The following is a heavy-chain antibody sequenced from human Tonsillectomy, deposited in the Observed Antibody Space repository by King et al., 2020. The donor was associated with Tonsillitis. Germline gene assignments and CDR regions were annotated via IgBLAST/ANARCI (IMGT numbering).Heavy chain of an antibody. CDR1: GFTFDDYA. D-gene: IGHD3-10*01. V-gene: IGHV3-9*01. CDR3: AKDLLSVSGSGGLDY. J-gene: IGHJ4*02. CDR2: ISWNSGSI. Sequence: VQLVESGGGLVQPGRSLRLSCAASGFTFDDYAMHWVRQAPGKGLEWVSGISWNSGSIGYADSVKGRFTISRDNAKNSLYLQMNSLRAEDTALYYCAKDLLSVSGSGGLDYWGQGTLVTVSS.